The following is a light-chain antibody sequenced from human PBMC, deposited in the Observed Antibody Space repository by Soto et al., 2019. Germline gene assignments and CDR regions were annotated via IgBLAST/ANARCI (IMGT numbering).Light chain of an antibody. J-gene: IGKJ3*01. CDR3: QHYNNLPPFT. CDR1: EDIRTS. V-gene: IGKV1-33*01. Sequence: DIQMTQSPSSLSASVGARVSITCQASEDIRTSLSWFQHKPGRAPKFLIYGASYLETGVPSRFRGSGSGTDFTLTISSLQPEDTATYYCQHYNNLPPFTFGPGTIVDIK. CDR2: GAS.